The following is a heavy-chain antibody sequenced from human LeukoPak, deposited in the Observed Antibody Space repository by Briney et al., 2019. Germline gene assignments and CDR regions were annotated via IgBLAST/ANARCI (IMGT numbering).Heavy chain of an antibody. CDR2: ISAYNGNT. Sequence: ASVKVSCKASGYTFTSYGISWVRQAPGQGLEWMGWISAYNGNTNYAQKLQGRVTMTTDTSTSTAYMELRSLRSDDTALYYCAPIYGDYSDFDSWGQGTLVTVSS. CDR3: APIYGDYSDFDS. CDR1: GYTFTSYG. D-gene: IGHD4-17*01. J-gene: IGHJ4*02. V-gene: IGHV1-18*01.